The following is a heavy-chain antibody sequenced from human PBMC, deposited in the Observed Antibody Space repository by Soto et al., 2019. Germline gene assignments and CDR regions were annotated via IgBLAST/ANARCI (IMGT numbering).Heavy chain of an antibody. CDR3: ARRYGDAFDI. CDR2: IYYSGST. CDR1: GGSISSYY. Sequence: QVQLQESGPGLVKPSETLSLTCTVSGGSISSYYWSWIRQPPGKGLEWIGYIYYSGSTNSNPSLKSRVTISVDTSKNQFSLKLSSVTAADTALYYCARRYGDAFDIWGQGTMVTVSS. V-gene: IGHV4-59*08. J-gene: IGHJ3*02. D-gene: IGHD4-17*01.